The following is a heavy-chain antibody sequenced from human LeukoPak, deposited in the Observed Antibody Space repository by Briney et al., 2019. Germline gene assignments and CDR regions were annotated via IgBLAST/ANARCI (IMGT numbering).Heavy chain of an antibody. CDR2: ISYDGSNK. CDR3: GGGGKYVWGGYRYTDPYSQDY. D-gene: IGHD3-16*02. V-gene: IGHV3-30-3*01. J-gene: IGHJ4*02. CDR1: GFTFSSYA. Sequence: GGSLRLSCAASGFTFSSYAMHWVRQAPGKGLEWVAVISYDGSNKYYADSVKGRFTISRDNSKNTLYLQMNSLRAEDTAVYYCGGGGKYVWGGYRYTDPYSQDYWGQGTLVTVSS.